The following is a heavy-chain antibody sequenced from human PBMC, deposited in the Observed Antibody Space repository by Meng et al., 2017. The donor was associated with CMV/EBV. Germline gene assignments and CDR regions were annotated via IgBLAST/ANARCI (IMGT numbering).Heavy chain of an antibody. D-gene: IGHD4-17*01. CDR2: ISTSGATT. CDR1: GFMFNSYA. Sequence: SGFMFNSYAMSWVRQGPGKGLEWVSAISTSGATTYYADSVKGRFTISRDNSKNTLYLQMNSLRAEDTAIYYCAKVSITGAVTTPFGSWGLGTLVTVSS. V-gene: IGHV3-23*01. CDR3: AKVSITGAVTTPFGS. J-gene: IGHJ4*02.